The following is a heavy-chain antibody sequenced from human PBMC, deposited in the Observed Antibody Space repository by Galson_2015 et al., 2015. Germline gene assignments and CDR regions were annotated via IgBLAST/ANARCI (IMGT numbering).Heavy chain of an antibody. CDR3: ATELYSRLAVLDS. V-gene: IGHV3-21*01. J-gene: IGHJ6*04. Sequence: SLRLSCAASGFTFSIYNMNWVRQAPGKGLEWVASIRRIDTRNSYIYYADSVKGQFTISRDNAKNSLYLQLNSLRVEDTAVYYCATELYSRLAVLDSWSNGTAVTASS. D-gene: IGHD6-19*01. CDR1: GFTFSIYN. CDR2: IRRIDTRNSYI.